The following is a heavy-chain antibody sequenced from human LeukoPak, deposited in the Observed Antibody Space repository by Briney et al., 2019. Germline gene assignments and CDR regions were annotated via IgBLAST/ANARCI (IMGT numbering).Heavy chain of an antibody. J-gene: IGHJ5*02. Sequence: SETLSLTCSVSGDSVSSSYWSWIRLPPGKGLEWIGYVFHSGIVHYNLPFKSRVTMSVDTSKNQFSLKLSSVTAADTAVYYCARSPGTRVWFDPWGQGTLVTVSS. D-gene: IGHD1-1*01. V-gene: IGHV4-59*02. CDR3: ARSPGTRVWFDP. CDR2: VFHSGIV. CDR1: GDSVSSSY.